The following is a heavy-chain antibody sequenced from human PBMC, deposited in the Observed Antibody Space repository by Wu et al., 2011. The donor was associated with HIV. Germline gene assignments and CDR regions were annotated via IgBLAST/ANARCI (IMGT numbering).Heavy chain of an antibody. V-gene: IGHV1-2*02. Sequence: QVQLVQSGAEVKKPGASVKVSCKASGYPFTGYYMYWVRQAPGQGLEWMGWINPNNGGTNYAQKFQGRVTMTRDTSISTAYMELSRLRSDDTAVYYCARPYCSGGNCLGFDYWGQGTLVTVSS. CDR1: GYPFTGYY. J-gene: IGHJ4*02. CDR3: ARPYCSGGNCLGFDY. D-gene: IGHD2-15*01. CDR2: INPNNGGT.